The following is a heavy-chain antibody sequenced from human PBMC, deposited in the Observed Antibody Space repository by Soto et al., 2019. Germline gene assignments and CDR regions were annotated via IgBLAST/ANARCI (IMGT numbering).Heavy chain of an antibody. CDR3: ARAALGAAANWLDP. CDR2: ISSSSTYT. D-gene: IGHD6-13*01. CDR1: GFTFSDYY. Sequence: PGGSLRLSCTASGFTFSDYYMSWIRQAPGKGLEWVSDISSSSTYTNYADSVKGRFTISRDNAKNSLFLQMNSLRAEDTAMYYCARAALGAAANWLDPWGHGTLVTVSS. J-gene: IGHJ5*02. V-gene: IGHV3-11*05.